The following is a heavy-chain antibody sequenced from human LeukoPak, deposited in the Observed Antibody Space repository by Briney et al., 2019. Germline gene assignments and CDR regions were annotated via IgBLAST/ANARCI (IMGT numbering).Heavy chain of an antibody. D-gene: IGHD5-24*01. Sequence: SETLSLTCTVSGGSISRYYWSWIRQPPGKGLEWIGYIYYSGSTNYNPSLKSRVTISVDTSKNQFSLKLSSVTAADTAVYYCAAQGTEMATIRGPFNYWGQGTLVTVSS. CDR1: GGSISRYY. CDR2: IYYSGST. J-gene: IGHJ4*02. CDR3: AAQGTEMATIRGPFNY. V-gene: IGHV4-59*01.